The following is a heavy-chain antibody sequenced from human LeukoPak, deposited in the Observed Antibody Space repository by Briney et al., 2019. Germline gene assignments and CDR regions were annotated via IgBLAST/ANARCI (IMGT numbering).Heavy chain of an antibody. CDR2: ISYDGSGK. Sequence: PGGSLRLSCAASGFTFSDYYMSWIRQAPGKGLDWVAVISYDGSGKYYADSVKGRFTISRDNSKNTLYLQMNSLRAEDTAMYYCARGPLTGRWPDMGFDYWGQGTLVTVFS. D-gene: IGHD5-24*01. J-gene: IGHJ4*02. CDR1: GFTFSDYY. CDR3: ARGPLTGRWPDMGFDY. V-gene: IGHV3-30-3*01.